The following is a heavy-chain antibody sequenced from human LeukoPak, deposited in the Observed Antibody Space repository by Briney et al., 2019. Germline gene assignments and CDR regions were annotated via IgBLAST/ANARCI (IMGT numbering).Heavy chain of an antibody. Sequence: GGSLGPSWAASGLPSSTPWMGWVRKAPGKGLEWVSIIYGGGSTHYADSLKGRFTISRDSSKNTLYLQMNSLRAEDTAVFYCASLYTYGWGYFDYWGQGTLVTVSS. CDR2: IYGGGST. D-gene: IGHD3-10*01. J-gene: IGHJ4*02. V-gene: IGHV3-53*01. CDR3: ASLYTYGWGYFDY. CDR1: GLPSSTPW.